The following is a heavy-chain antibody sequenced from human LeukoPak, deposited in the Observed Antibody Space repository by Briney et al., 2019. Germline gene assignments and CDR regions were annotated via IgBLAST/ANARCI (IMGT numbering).Heavy chain of an antibody. Sequence: PGGSLRLSCAASGFTFDDYTMHWVRQAPGKGLVWVSRINTDGSSTSYADSVKGRFTISRDNAKNTLYLQMNSLRVDDTAVYYCARLDSGYNAYAPFDHWGQGTLVTVSS. V-gene: IGHV3-74*01. CDR2: INTDGSST. CDR1: GFTFDDYT. D-gene: IGHD5-12*01. CDR3: ARLDSGYNAYAPFDH. J-gene: IGHJ4*02.